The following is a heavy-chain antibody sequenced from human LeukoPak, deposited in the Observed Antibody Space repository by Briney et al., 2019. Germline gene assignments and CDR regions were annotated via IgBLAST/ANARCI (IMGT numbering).Heavy chain of an antibody. D-gene: IGHD6-19*01. CDR3: VKDGHCRDSICATKIVVAGYLDH. CDR1: GFSFTIYS. V-gene: IGHV3-23*01. Sequence: GGSLSLSFRASGFSFTIYSMNWVRQAPGKGLEWVSVIRAEGAPTYYADSVKGRFTISRDNSKNMLYLQMNSLRAEDTATYYCVKDGHCRDSICATKIVVAGYLDHWGQGTQVTVSA. CDR2: IRAEGAPT. J-gene: IGHJ4*02.